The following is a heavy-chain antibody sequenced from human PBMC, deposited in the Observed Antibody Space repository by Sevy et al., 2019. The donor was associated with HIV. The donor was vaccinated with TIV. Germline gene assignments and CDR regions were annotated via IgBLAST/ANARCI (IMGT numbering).Heavy chain of an antibody. J-gene: IGHJ4*02. CDR1: GFTFSSYA. V-gene: IGHV3-30-3*01. CDR2: ISYDGSNK. CDR3: ARGPFIAAAGTVYFDY. D-gene: IGHD6-13*01. Sequence: GGSLRLFCAASGFTFSSYAMHWVRQAPGKGLEWVAVISYDGSNKYYADSVKGRFTISRDNSKNTLYLQMNSLRAEDTAVYYCARGPFIAAAGTVYFDYWGQGTLVTVSS.